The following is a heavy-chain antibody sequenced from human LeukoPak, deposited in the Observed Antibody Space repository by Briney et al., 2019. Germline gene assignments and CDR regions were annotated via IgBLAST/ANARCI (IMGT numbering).Heavy chain of an antibody. Sequence: GGSLRLSCAASGFTFSSYSMNWVRQAPGKGLEWVSSISSSSSYIYYADSVKGRFTISRDNAKNSLYLQMNSLRAEDTAVYYCAKGHGSGSYYNGEYWGQGTLVTVSS. CDR2: ISSSSSYI. J-gene: IGHJ4*02. CDR1: GFTFSSYS. CDR3: AKGHGSGSYYNGEY. V-gene: IGHV3-21*01. D-gene: IGHD3-10*01.